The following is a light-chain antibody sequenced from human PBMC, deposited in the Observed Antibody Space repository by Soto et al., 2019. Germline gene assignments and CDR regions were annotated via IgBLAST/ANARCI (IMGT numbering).Light chain of an antibody. Sequence: DIVMTQSPLSLPVTPGEPASISCRSSQSLLHSNGYNYLHWYLQKPGQSPQLLIYLGSNRASGVPDRFSGSGSGTDFTLKISRVEAEDVGVYYCMQALQTPSTFGQGTKVENK. CDR3: MQALQTPST. CDR2: LGS. V-gene: IGKV2-28*01. CDR1: QSLLHSNGYNY. J-gene: IGKJ1*01.